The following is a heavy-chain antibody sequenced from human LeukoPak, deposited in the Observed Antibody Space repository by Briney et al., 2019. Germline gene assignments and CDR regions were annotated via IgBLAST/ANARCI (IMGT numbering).Heavy chain of an antibody. J-gene: IGHJ4*02. CDR1: GGSISGYY. V-gene: IGHV4-4*07. CDR3: ARGPTYGSGSFIDY. CDR2: LYTSGST. D-gene: IGHD3-10*01. Sequence: SETLSLTXTVSGGSISGYYWSWIRQPAGKGLEWIGRLYTSGSTNYSPSLKSRVTMSVDTSKSTFALKLSSVTAADTAVYYCARGPTYGSGSFIDYWGQGTLVTVSS.